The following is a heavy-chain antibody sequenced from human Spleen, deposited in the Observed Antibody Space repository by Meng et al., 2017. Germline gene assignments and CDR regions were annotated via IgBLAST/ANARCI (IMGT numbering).Heavy chain of an antibody. CDR2: IDPSNDHT. Sequence: PAVCVHLRCQRSEYAFAAYSIHWFRQAHGRGLVWMGRIDPSNDHTQYPQDFQGRVTMTSDTSISTFYTELNGLRSDDTAVYYCARDEYISAAGKLFSDYWGQGTLVTVSS. V-gene: IGHV1-2*06. D-gene: IGHD6-13*01. CDR3: ARDEYISAAGKLFSDY. CDR1: EYAFAAYS. J-gene: IGHJ4*02.